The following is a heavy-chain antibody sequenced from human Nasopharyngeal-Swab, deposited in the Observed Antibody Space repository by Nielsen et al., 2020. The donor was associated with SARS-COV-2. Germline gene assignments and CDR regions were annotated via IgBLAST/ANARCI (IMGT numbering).Heavy chain of an antibody. D-gene: IGHD5-12*01. V-gene: IGHV1-69*13. CDR3: ARNFRGYSGYEEDGMDV. CDR2: IIPIFGTA. J-gene: IGHJ6*02. CDR1: GGTFSSYA. Sequence: SVKVSCKASGGTFSSYAISWARQAPGQGLEWMGGIIPIFGTANYAQKFQGRVTITADESTSTAYMELSSLRSEDTAVYYCARNFRGYSGYEEDGMDVWGQGTTVTVSS.